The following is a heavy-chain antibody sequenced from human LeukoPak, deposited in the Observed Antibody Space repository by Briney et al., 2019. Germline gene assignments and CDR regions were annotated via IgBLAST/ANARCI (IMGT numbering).Heavy chain of an antibody. D-gene: IGHD4-23*01. Sequence: GGSLRLSCAASGFTFSSYSMNWVRQAPGKGLEWVSSISSSSSYIYYADSVKGRFTISRDNAKNSLYLQMNSLRAEDTAVYYCAKSGDYGGHDGDYWGQGTLVTVSS. V-gene: IGHV3-21*01. J-gene: IGHJ4*02. CDR1: GFTFSSYS. CDR2: ISSSSSYI. CDR3: AKSGDYGGHDGDY.